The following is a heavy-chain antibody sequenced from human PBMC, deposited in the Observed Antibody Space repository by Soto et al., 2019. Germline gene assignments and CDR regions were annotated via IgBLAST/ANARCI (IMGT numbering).Heavy chain of an antibody. CDR1: GGSISSGGYY. D-gene: IGHD2-2*01. V-gene: IGHV4-31*03. Sequence: QVQLQESGPGLVKPSQTLSLTCTVSGGSISSGGYYWSWIRQHPGKGLEWIGYIYYSGGTYYNPSLKSRVTISVDTSKNQFSLKLSSVTAADTAVYYCARVKRGAGPHCSSTSCLSNWFDPWGQGTLVTVSS. CDR3: ARVKRGAGPHCSSTSCLSNWFDP. CDR2: IYYSGGT. J-gene: IGHJ5*02.